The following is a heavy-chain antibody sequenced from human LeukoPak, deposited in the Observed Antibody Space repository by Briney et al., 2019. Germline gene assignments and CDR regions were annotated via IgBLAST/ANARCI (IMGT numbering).Heavy chain of an antibody. CDR2: INTDGSST. CDR3: ARDLVARRGYSYGVFGY. D-gene: IGHD5-18*01. V-gene: IGHV3-74*01. Sequence: GGSLRLSCAASGFTFSSYWMHWVRQAPGKGLVWVSRINTDGSSTSYADSVKGRFTISRDNAKNTLYLQMNSLRAEDTAVYYCARDLVARRGYSYGVFGYWGQGTLVTVSS. CDR1: GFTFSSYW. J-gene: IGHJ4*02.